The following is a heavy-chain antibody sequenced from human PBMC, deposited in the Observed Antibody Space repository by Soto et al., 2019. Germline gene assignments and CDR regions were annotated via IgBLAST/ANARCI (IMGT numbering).Heavy chain of an antibody. V-gene: IGHV3-30*18. D-gene: IGHD2-15*01. CDR1: GFTFSSYG. J-gene: IGHJ4*02. Sequence: PGGSLRLSCAASGFTFSSYGMHWVRQAPGKGLEWVAVISYDGSNKYYADSVKGRFTISRDNSKNTLFLQMNSLRAEYTAVYYCAKDRRKVVVAAPFDYWGQGTLVTVSS. CDR3: AKDRRKVVVAAPFDY. CDR2: ISYDGSNK.